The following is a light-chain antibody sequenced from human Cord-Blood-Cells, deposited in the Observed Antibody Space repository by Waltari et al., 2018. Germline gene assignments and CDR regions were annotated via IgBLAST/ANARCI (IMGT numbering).Light chain of an antibody. CDR1: QSVSSSY. CDR3: QQYGSSPPYT. J-gene: IGKJ2*01. CDR2: CAS. Sequence: EIVLTQSPGTLSLSPGERATLSCRASQSVSSSYLAWYQQKPGQAPGLLIYCASSRATGFPDRFSGSGSGTDFTLTISRLEPEDFAVYYCQQYGSSPPYTFGQGTKLEIK. V-gene: IGKV3-20*01.